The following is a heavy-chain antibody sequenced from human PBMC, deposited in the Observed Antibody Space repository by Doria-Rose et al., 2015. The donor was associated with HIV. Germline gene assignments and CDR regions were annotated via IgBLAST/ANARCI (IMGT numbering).Heavy chain of an antibody. CDR3: ARIKSSRCYHKYYFDF. CDR1: GVSLSSPGMG. D-gene: IGHD6-13*01. Sequence: SGPVLVKPTETLTLTCTVSGVSLSSPGMGVSWICQPPGKALEWLANIFSDDERSYKTSLKSRLTISRGTSKSQVVLTMTDMNPVDTATYYCARIKSSRCYHKYYFDFWGQGTLVIVSA. J-gene: IGHJ4*02. V-gene: IGHV2-26*01. CDR2: IFSDDER.